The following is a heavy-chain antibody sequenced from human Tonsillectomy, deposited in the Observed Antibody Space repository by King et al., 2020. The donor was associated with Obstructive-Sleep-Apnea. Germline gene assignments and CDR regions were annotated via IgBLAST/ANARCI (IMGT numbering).Heavy chain of an antibody. CDR2: INPDRGGT. Sequence: HVQLVQSGAEVKKPGASVKVSCRASGYIFTGYYMHWVRQAPGQGLEWMGWINPDRGGTDYAQRFQGRVTMTRDTSISTAYMGLSGLTSDDTAVYYCARGSGPGGGRSNWFDPWGQGTLVTVSS. D-gene: IGHD3-10*01. CDR1: GYIFTGYY. J-gene: IGHJ5*02. CDR3: ARGSGPGGGRSNWFDP. V-gene: IGHV1-2*02.